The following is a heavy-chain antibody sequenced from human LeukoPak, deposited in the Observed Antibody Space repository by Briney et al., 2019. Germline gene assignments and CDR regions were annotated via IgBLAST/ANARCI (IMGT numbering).Heavy chain of an antibody. V-gene: IGHV3-23*01. CDR2: ISGSGGST. CDR3: AKGSLYSSSWYMGS. Sequence: QSGGSLRLSCAASGFTFSSYAMSWVRQAPGKGLEWVSAISGSGGSTYYADSVKGRFTISRDNSKNTLYLQMNSLRAEDTAVYYCAKGSLYSSSWYMGSWGQGTLVTVSS. CDR1: GFTFSSYA. J-gene: IGHJ4*02. D-gene: IGHD6-13*01.